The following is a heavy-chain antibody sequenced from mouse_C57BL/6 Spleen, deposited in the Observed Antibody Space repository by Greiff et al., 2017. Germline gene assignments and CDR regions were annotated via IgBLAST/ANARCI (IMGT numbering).Heavy chain of an antibody. J-gene: IGHJ1*03. V-gene: IGHV1-53*01. CDR1: GYTFTSYW. Sequence: VQLRQPGTELVKPGASVKLSCKASGYTFTSYWMHWVKQRPGQGLEWIGNINPSNGGTNYNEKFKSKATLTVDKSSSTAYMQLSSLTSEDSAVYYCARGEAVYDGYPSYWYIDVWGTGTSVTVSS. D-gene: IGHD2-3*01. CDR2: INPSNGGT. CDR3: ARGEAVYDGYPSYWYIDV.